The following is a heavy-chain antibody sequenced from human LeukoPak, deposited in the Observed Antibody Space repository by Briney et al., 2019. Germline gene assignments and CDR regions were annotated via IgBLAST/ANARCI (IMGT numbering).Heavy chain of an antibody. V-gene: IGHV3-30-3*01. CDR1: GFTFSSYA. CDR3: AKDFGDYGGNSTFDY. CDR2: ISYDGSNK. Sequence: GGSLRLSCAASGFTFSSYAMHWVRQAPGKGLEWVAVISYDGSNKYYADSVKGRFTISRDNSKNTLYLQMNSLRAEDTAVYYCAKDFGDYGGNSTFDYWGQGTLVTVSS. D-gene: IGHD4-23*01. J-gene: IGHJ4*02.